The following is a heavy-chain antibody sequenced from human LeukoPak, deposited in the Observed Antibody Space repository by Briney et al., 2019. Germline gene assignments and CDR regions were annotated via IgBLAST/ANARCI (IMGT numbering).Heavy chain of an antibody. CDR2: IRSKANRYAT. V-gene: IGHV3-73*01. CDR3: TRRFDGGNSEVDS. Sequence: GGSLRLSCAASGFTFSDSALHWVRQASGKGLEWVGCIRSKANRYATAYAASVKGRFTISRDDSKNTAYLQMNSLKTEDTAVYYCTRRFDGGNSEVDSWGQGTLVTVSS. CDR1: GFTFSDSA. D-gene: IGHD4-23*01. J-gene: IGHJ4*02.